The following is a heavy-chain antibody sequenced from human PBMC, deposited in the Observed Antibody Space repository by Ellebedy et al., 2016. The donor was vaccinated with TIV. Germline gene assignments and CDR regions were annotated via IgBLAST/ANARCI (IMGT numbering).Heavy chain of an antibody. CDR1: GYSFTSYW. Sequence: GESLKISXKGSGYSFTSYWISWVRQMPGKGLEWMGRIDPSDSYTNYSPSFQGHVTISADKSISTAYLQWSSLKASDTAMYYCARPARGWMTTVTYFDYWGRGTLVTVSS. V-gene: IGHV5-10-1*01. CDR2: IDPSDSYT. D-gene: IGHD4-17*01. J-gene: IGHJ4*02. CDR3: ARPARGWMTTVTYFDY.